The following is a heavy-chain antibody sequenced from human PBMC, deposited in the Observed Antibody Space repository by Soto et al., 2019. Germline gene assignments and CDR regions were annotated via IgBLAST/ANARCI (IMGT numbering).Heavy chain of an antibody. CDR2: TNHSGSP. J-gene: IGHJ4*02. D-gene: IGHD7-27*01. CDR3: ARGWGRIFDY. CDR1: GGSFSGYY. V-gene: IGHV4-34*01. Sequence: HVQLQQWGAGLLKPSETLSLTCAVYGGSFSGYYWNWISQPPGKGLEWIGETNHSGSPNYNPSRKSRVTLSVDTSKNQFSLKLSSVTAADTAVYYCARGWGRIFDYWGQGTLVTVSS.